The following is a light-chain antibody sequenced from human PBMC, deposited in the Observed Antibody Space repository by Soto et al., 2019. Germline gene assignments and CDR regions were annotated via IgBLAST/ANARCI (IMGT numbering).Light chain of an antibody. CDR3: QVWDTGSDHVV. J-gene: IGLJ2*01. CDR2: DDS. Sequence: SYELTQPPSVSVAPGQTARITCGETNIGSKSVHWYQQKAGQAPVLVVHDDSDRPSGIPERFSGSNSGNTATLSISRVEVGDEADYYCQVWDTGSDHVVFGGGTKVTVL. V-gene: IGLV3-21*02. CDR1: NIGSKS.